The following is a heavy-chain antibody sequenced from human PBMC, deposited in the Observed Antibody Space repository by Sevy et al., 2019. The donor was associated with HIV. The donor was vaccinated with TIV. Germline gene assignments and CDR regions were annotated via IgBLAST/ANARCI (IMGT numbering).Heavy chain of an antibody. J-gene: IGHJ4*02. CDR2: IYHSGST. CDR3: ARGGSYGDYGVFEY. Sequence: SETLSLTFAVSGASISSGAYSWGWIRQPPGKGLEWIGSIYHSGSTYSNPSLKSRVTISVDRSKNEFSLKVNSVTAADTAVYYCARGGSYGDYGVFEYWGQGTLVTVSS. D-gene: IGHD4-17*01. V-gene: IGHV4-30-2*01. CDR1: GASISSGAYS.